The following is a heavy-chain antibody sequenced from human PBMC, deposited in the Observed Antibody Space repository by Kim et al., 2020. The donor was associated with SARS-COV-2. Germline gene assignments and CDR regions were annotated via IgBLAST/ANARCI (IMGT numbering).Heavy chain of an antibody. CDR2: INPNSGGT. CDR3: ALDPVSYRIAVAGTFYGMDV. J-gene: IGHJ6*02. Sequence: ASVKVSCKASGYTFTGYYMHWVRQAPGQGLEWMGRINPNSGGTNYAQKFQGRVTMTRDTSISTAYMELSRLRSDDTAVYYCALDPVSYRIAVAGTFYGMDVWGQGTTVTVSS. CDR1: GYTFTGYY. D-gene: IGHD6-19*01. V-gene: IGHV1-2*06.